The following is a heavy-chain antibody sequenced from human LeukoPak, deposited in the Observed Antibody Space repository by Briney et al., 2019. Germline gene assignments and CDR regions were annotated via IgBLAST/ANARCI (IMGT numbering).Heavy chain of an antibody. Sequence: GGSLRLSCAASGFTFSSYGMHWVRQAPGKGLEWVAVISYDGSNKYYADSVKGRFTISRDNSKNTLYLQMNSLRAEDTAVYYCALRYYDSSGYFILDYWGQGTLVTVSS. CDR1: GFTFSSYG. V-gene: IGHV3-30*03. J-gene: IGHJ4*02. D-gene: IGHD3-22*01. CDR3: ALRYYDSSGYFILDY. CDR2: ISYDGSNK.